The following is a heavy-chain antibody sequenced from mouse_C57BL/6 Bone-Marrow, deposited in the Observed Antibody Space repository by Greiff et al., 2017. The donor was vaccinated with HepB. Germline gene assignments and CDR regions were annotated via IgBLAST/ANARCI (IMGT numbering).Heavy chain of an antibody. V-gene: IGHV1-26*01. CDR1: GYTFTDYY. J-gene: IGHJ4*01. CDR3: ARSLWLPPYYYAMDY. Sequence: VQLKQSGPELVKPGASVKISCKASGYTFTDYYMNWVKQSHGKSLEWIGDINPNNGGTSYNQKFKGKATLTVDKSSSTAYMELRSLTSEDSAVYFCARSLWLPPYYYAMDYWGQGTSVTVSS. CDR2: INPNNGGT. D-gene: IGHD2-2*01.